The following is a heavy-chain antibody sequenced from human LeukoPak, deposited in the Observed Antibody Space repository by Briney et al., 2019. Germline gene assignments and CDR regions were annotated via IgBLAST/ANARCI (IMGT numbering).Heavy chain of an antibody. CDR3: ARLDSFDSSGYYYDPGYYHYYMDV. D-gene: IGHD3-22*01. CDR1: DGSFSGYY. CDR2: INHSGST. J-gene: IGHJ6*03. V-gene: IGHV4-34*01. Sequence: PSETLSLTCAVYDGSFSGYYWSWIRQPPGKGLEWIGQINHSGSTNSNPSLKSQVTISVDTSKNQFSLKVSSVTAADTAVYYCARLDSFDSSGYYYDPGYYHYYMDVWGKGTTVTISS.